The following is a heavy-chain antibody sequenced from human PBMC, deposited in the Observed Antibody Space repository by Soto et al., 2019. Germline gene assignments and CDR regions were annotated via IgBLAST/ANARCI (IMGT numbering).Heavy chain of an antibody. CDR2: FDPEDGET. CDR1: GYTLTELS. Sequence: SVKVSCKVSGYTLTELSMHWVRQAPGKGLEWMGGFDPEDGETIYAQKFQGRVTMTEDTSTDTAYMELSSLRSEDTAVYYCATALNGYYYDSSGTLRNYWGQGTLVTVSS. CDR3: ATALNGYYYDSSGTLRNY. J-gene: IGHJ4*02. V-gene: IGHV1-24*01. D-gene: IGHD3-22*01.